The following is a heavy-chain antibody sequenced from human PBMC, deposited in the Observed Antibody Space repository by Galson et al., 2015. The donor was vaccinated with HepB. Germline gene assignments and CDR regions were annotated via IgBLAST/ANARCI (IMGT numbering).Heavy chain of an antibody. V-gene: IGHV3-7*02. D-gene: IGHD2/OR15-2a*01. CDR1: GFNFKNYS. CDR3: ARGLEDGHYFFRGWQSRNNYFDP. Sequence: SLRLSCAASGFNFKNYSMNWVRQTPGKGLEWVANINHDGSQKYYVDSVKGRFTISRDNVRNSLDLQMNSLRGEDTAVYFCARGLEDGHYFFRGWQSRNNYFDPWGQGTLVTVSS. J-gene: IGHJ5*02. CDR2: INHDGSQK.